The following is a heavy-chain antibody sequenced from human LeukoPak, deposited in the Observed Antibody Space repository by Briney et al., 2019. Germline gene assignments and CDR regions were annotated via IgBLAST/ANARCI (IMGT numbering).Heavy chain of an antibody. CDR1: GYTFTGYY. CDR3: ARAAIPVTGPRFRYDYMDV. Sequence: GASVKVSCKASGYTFTGYYMHWVRQAPGQGLQWMGGIIPFFGTANYAPKFQDRLTITADPSSNTAYMEFYSLTPEDTGVYYCARAAIPVTGPRFRYDYMDVWGKGTPVIISS. D-gene: IGHD6-19*01. CDR2: IIPFFGTA. V-gene: IGHV1-69*13. J-gene: IGHJ6*03.